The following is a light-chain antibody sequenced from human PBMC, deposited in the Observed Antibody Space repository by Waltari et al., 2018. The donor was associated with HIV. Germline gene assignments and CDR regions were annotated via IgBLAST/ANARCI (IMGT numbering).Light chain of an antibody. CDR1: SLRTSY. J-gene: IGLJ2*01. CDR3: NSRDKSGNFVV. CDR2: DKN. V-gene: IGLV3-19*01. Sequence: SSELTQDPAVSVALGQTVRITCQGDSLRTSYATWYQQKPAQAPLLVIFDKNNRYSAHPARFSGASLENTAALTITGTQSEDEGDDDCNSRDKSGNFVVFGGGTKLTVL.